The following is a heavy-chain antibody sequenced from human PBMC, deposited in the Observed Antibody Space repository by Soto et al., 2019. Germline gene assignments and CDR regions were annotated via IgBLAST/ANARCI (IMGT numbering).Heavy chain of an antibody. D-gene: IGHD2-21*01. CDR1: GLTFRSYW. CDR2: INTDGSVA. J-gene: IGHJ4*02. CDR3: VRDMQLWRLDS. V-gene: IGHV3-74*03. Sequence: EVQLVESGGGLVQPGESLRLSCAASGLTFRSYWMHWVRQAPGKGLVWVSRINTDGSVAMYVDSVKGRFTISRDNAKNPLVLHMNSLRAEDTAVYYCVRDMQLWRLDSGGQGTLVTVSS.